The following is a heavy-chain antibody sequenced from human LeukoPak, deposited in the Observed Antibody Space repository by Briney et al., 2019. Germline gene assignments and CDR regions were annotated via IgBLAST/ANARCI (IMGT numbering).Heavy chain of an antibody. CDR3: ARATVRITIFGVVIKDAFDI. Sequence: SETLSLTCAVYGGFFSGYYWSWIRQPPGKGLEWIGEINHSGSTNYNPSLKSRVTISVDTSKNQFSLKLSSVTAADTAVYYCARATVRITIFGVVIKDAFDIWGQGTMVTVSS. D-gene: IGHD3-3*01. CDR1: GGFFSGYY. CDR2: INHSGST. J-gene: IGHJ3*02. V-gene: IGHV4-34*01.